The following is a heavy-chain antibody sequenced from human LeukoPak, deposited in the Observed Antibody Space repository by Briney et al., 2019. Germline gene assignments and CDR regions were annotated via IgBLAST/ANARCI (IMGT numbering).Heavy chain of an antibody. D-gene: IGHD6-19*01. CDR3: ARGRMAGTYVFDS. J-gene: IGHJ4*02. CDR2: IIPIFGTA. CDR1: GDTFSSYA. Sequence: ASVKVSCKASGDTFSSYAISWVRQAPGQGLEWMGGIIPIFGTANYAQKFQGRVTITADESTSTAYMELSSLRSEDTAVYYCARGRMAGTYVFDSWGQGTLVTVS. V-gene: IGHV1-69*13.